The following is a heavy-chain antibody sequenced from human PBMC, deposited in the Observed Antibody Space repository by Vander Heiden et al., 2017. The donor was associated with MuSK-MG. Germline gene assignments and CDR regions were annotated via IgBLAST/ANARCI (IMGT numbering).Heavy chain of an antibody. CDR1: GGSIRSYY. CDR3: AREPPHSSGWLNWFDP. Sequence: QVQLQESGPGLVKPSETLSLTCTVSGGSIRSYYWSWIRQPAGKGLEWIGRIYTSGSTNYNPSLKSRVTMSVDTSKNQFSLKLSSVTAADTAVYYCAREPPHSSGWLNWFDPWGQGTLVTVSS. D-gene: IGHD6-19*01. J-gene: IGHJ5*02. V-gene: IGHV4-4*07. CDR2: IYTSGST.